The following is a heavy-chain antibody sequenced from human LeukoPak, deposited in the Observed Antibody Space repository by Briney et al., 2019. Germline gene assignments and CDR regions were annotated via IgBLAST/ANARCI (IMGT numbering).Heavy chain of an antibody. CDR2: VHPDGNT. V-gene: IGHV4-4*02. CDR1: GGSIGSNNW. J-gene: IGHJ4*02. Sequence: SETLSLTCAVSGGSIGSNNWWSWVRQPPEKGLEWIGEVHPDGNTKYNPSLKSRVAVSMDRTKNQVSLKMTSVTAADTAVHYCATYYEILTAYTFDSWGQGTLVTVSS. CDR3: ATYYEILTAYTFDS. D-gene: IGHD3-9*01.